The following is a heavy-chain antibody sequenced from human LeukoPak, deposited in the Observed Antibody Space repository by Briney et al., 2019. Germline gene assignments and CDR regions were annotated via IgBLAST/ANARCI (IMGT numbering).Heavy chain of an antibody. J-gene: IGHJ4*02. Sequence: SVTLSLTCAVYGGSFSGYYWSWIRQSPGKGLEWIGEINHSGSTNYNPSLKSRVTISVDTSKNQFSLELSSVTAADTAVYYCARSTWHSDILTGYYRIVSPFDYWGQGTLVTVSS. CDR2: INHSGST. V-gene: IGHV4-34*01. CDR1: GGSFSGYY. CDR3: ARSTWHSDILTGYYRIVSPFDY. D-gene: IGHD3-9*01.